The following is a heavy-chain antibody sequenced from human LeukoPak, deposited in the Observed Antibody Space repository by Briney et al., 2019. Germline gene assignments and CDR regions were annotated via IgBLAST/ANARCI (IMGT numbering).Heavy chain of an antibody. V-gene: IGHV3-53*01. CDR1: GFTVSSNY. J-gene: IGHJ4*02. Sequence: GGSLRLSCAASGFTVSSNYMSWVRQAPGKGLEWVSVIYSGGSTYYADSVKGRFTISTDNSKNTLYLQMNSLRAADTAVYYCAGGFDGSYWGENDYWGQGTLVTVSS. D-gene: IGHD1-26*01. CDR3: AGGFDGSYWGENDY. CDR2: IYSGGST.